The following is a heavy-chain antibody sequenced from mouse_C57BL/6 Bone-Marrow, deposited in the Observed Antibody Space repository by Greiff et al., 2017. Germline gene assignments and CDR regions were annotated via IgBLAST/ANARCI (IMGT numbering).Heavy chain of an antibody. D-gene: IGHD1-1*01. Sequence: VMLVESGAELARPGASVKLSCKASGYTFTSYGISWVKQRTGQGLEWIGEIYPRSGNTYYNEKFKGKATLTADKSSSTAYMELRSLTSEDSAVYFCATGSSTEGSMDYWGQGTSVTVSS. J-gene: IGHJ4*01. CDR1: GYTFTSYG. CDR3: ATGSSTEGSMDY. CDR2: IYPRSGNT. V-gene: IGHV1-81*01.